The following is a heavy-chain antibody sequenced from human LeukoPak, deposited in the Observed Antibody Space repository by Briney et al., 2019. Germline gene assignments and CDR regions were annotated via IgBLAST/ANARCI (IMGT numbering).Heavy chain of an antibody. CDR1: GGSFSGYY. J-gene: IGHJ3*02. CDR2: INHSGST. Sequence: PSETLSLTCAVYGGSFSGYYWSWIRQPPGKGLEWIGEINHSGSTNYNPSLKSRVTRSVDTSKNQFSLKLSSVTAADTAVYYCARALIAAADSDAFDIWGQGTMVTVSS. D-gene: IGHD6-13*01. V-gene: IGHV4-34*01. CDR3: ARALIAAADSDAFDI.